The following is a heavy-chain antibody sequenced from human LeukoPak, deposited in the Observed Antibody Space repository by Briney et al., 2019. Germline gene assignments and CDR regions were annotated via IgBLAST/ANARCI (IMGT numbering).Heavy chain of an antibody. J-gene: IGHJ6*03. D-gene: IGHD2-21*02. CDR1: GGSISSSNW. CDR2: IYHSGST. Sequence: SGTLSLTCAVSGGSISSSNWWSWVRQPPGKGLEWIGEIYHSGSTNYNPSLKSRVTISVDTSKNQFSLKLSSVTAADTAVYYCAQDRPDLATARYYYYYYMDVWGKGTTVTISS. CDR3: AQDRPDLATARYYYYYYMDV. V-gene: IGHV4-4*02.